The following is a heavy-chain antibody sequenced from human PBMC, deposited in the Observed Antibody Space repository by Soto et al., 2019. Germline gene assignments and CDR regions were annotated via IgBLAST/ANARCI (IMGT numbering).Heavy chain of an antibody. CDR2: IIPIFGTA. J-gene: IGHJ6*02. V-gene: IGHV1-69*01. CDR1: GGTFSSYA. Sequence: QVQLVQSGAEVKKPGSSVKVSCKASGGTFSSYAISWVRQAPGQGLEWMGGIIPIFGTANYAQKFQGRVTITADESTSTADMELRSLRSEDTAVYYCARETGTIFGVVIMSRGRHSGMDVWGQGTTVTVSS. CDR3: ARETGTIFGVVIMSRGRHSGMDV. D-gene: IGHD3-3*01.